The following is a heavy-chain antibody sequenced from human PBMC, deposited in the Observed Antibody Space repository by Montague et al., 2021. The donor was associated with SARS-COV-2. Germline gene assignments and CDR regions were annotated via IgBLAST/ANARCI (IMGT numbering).Heavy chain of an antibody. D-gene: IGHD2-2*01. V-gene: IGHV6-1*01. J-gene: IGHJ4*02. CDR2: TSYSCKWYK. CDR1: GDSVSRSFAT. CDR3: ARIPVGSKYYFDF. Sequence: CAISGDSVSRSFATCDYRRRSPLNSLHAQVRTSYSCKWYKDYAESVKSRLTIDPDTSKHQFSLHLNSVTPEDTAVYYCARIPVGSKYYFDFWGQGTLVTVSS.